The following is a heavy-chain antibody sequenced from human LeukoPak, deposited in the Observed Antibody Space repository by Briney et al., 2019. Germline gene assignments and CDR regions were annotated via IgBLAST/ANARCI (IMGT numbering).Heavy chain of an antibody. D-gene: IGHD3-22*01. CDR1: GYTFTGYY. J-gene: IGHJ4*02. CDR2: INPNSGGT. CDR3: ARTDPLGRITMIVVVTAFDY. V-gene: IGHV1-2*02. Sequence: ASVKVSYKASGYTFTGYYMHWVRQAPGQGREWRGWINPNSGGTNYAQKLQGRGTMTTDTATSTADMGLRSQRSDDTAVYYCARTDPLGRITMIVVVTAFDYWGQGTLVTVSS.